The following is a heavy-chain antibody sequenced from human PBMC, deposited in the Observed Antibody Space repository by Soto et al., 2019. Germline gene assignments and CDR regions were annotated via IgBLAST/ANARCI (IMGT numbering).Heavy chain of an antibody. Sequence: GGSLRLSWAASGFTFSSYDMHWVRQATGKGLEWVSAIGTAGDTYYPGSVKGRFTISREDAKNSLYLQMNSLRAEDTAVYYCARGRYDSSGPDAFDIWGQGTMVTVSS. CDR2: IGTAGDT. CDR1: GFTFSSYD. J-gene: IGHJ3*02. V-gene: IGHV3-13*01. CDR3: ARGRYDSSGPDAFDI. D-gene: IGHD3-22*01.